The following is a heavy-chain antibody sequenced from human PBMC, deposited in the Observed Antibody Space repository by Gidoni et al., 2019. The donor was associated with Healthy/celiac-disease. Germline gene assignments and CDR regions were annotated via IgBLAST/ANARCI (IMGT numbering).Heavy chain of an antibody. V-gene: IGHV4-34*01. CDR3: ARCHPARYDFGSGYYLEDYFDY. J-gene: IGHJ4*02. D-gene: IGHD3-3*01. CDR2: INHRVST. Sequence: QVQLQQCGAGLLKPSETLSLTCAVYGGSFSGYYWIWIRQPPGKRLEWIGEINHRVSTNYNPSLKSRVTISVDTSKNQFSQKLSSVTAADTAVYYCARCHPARYDFGSGYYLEDYFDYWGQGTLVTVSS. CDR1: GGSFSGYY.